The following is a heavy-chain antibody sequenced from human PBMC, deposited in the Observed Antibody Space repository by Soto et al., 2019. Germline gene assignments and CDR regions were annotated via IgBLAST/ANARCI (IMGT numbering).Heavy chain of an antibody. CDR2: TRNKANSYTT. CDR1: GFTFRDHY. J-gene: IGHJ6*02. CDR3: AATKDIVVVPAARGGMDV. Sequence: GGSLRLSCAASGFTFRDHYMDWVRQAPGKGLEWVGRTRNKANSYTTEYAASVKGRFTISRDDSKNSLYLQMNSLKTEDTAVYYCAATKDIVVVPAARGGMDVWGQGTTVTVSS. V-gene: IGHV3-72*01. D-gene: IGHD2-2*01.